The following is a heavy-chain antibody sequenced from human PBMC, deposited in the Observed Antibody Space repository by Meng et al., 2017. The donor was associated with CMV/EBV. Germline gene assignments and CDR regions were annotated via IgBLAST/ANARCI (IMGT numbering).Heavy chain of an antibody. Sequence: GGSLRLSCAASGFTFSSYSMNWVRQAPGKGLEWVSSISSSSSYIYYADSVKGRFTISRDNAKNSLYLQMNSLIAEDTAVYYCASDLIAARGDYYGMDVWGQGTTVTVSS. D-gene: IGHD6-6*01. CDR3: ASDLIAARGDYYGMDV. J-gene: IGHJ6*02. CDR1: GFTFSSYS. CDR2: ISSSSSYI. V-gene: IGHV3-21*01.